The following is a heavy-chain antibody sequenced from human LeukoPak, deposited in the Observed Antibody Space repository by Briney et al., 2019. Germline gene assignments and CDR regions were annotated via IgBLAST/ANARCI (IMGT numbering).Heavy chain of an antibody. CDR2: IYTSGST. CDR3: ARDESDYYDSSEWDAFDI. V-gene: IGHV4-61*02. CDR1: GGSISSGSYY. D-gene: IGHD3-22*01. J-gene: IGHJ3*02. Sequence: TSETLSLTCTVSGGSISSGSYYWSWIRQPAGKGLEWIGRIYTSGSTNYNPSLKSRVTISVDTSKNQFSLKLSSVTAADTAVYYCARDESDYYDSSEWDAFDIWGQGTMVTVSS.